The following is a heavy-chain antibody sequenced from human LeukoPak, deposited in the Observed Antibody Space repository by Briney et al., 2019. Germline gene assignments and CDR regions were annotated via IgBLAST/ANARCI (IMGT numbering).Heavy chain of an antibody. J-gene: IGHJ4*02. Sequence: PGGSLRLSCAASGFTFSSYWMHWVRQAPGKGLVWVSRINTDGSSTSYADSVKGRFTISRDNAKNTLYLQMNSLRAEDTAVYYCARDPGQLWLRLDYWGQGTLVTVSS. D-gene: IGHD5-18*01. CDR1: GFTFSSYW. V-gene: IGHV3-74*01. CDR3: ARDPGQLWLRLDY. CDR2: INTDGSST.